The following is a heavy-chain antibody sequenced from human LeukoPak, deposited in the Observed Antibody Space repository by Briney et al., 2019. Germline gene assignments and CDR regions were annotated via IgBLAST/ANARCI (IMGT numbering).Heavy chain of an antibody. D-gene: IGHD1-1*01. CDR2: MNPDSGNT. CDR3: ARVKYNWNDIFEDWFDP. CDR1: GYTFTDYD. Sequence: ASVRVSCKSSGYTFTDYDINWVRQAAGQGLEWMGWMNPDSGNTGYAQKFQGRVTMTRDTSTNTAYMELTSLRFEDTAVYYCARVKYNWNDIFEDWFDPWGQGTLVTVSS. J-gene: IGHJ5*02. V-gene: IGHV1-8*02.